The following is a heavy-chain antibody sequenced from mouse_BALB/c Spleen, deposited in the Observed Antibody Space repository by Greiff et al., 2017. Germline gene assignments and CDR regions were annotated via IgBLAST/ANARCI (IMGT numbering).Heavy chain of an antibody. V-gene: IGHV5-6-5*01. J-gene: IGHJ2*01. CDR2: ISSGGST. D-gene: IGHD2-2*01. Sequence: EVNLVESGGGLVKPGGSLKLSCAASGFTFSSYAMSWVRQTPEKRLEWVASISSGGSTYYPDSVKGRFTISRDNARNILYLQMSSLRSEDTAMYYCARDGYYFDYWGQGTTLTVSS. CDR3: ARDGYYFDY. CDR1: GFTFSSYA.